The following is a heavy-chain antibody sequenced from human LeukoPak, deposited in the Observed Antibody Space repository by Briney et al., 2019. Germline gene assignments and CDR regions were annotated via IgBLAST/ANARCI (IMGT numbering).Heavy chain of an antibody. CDR2: INHSGST. CDR1: GGSFSGYY. CDR3: AREGLGIVLPIDY. Sequence: PSETLSLTCAVYGGSFSGYYWSWIRQPPGKGLEWIGEINHSGSTNYNPSHKSRVTISVDTSKNQFSLKLSSVTAADTAVYYCAREGLGIVLPIDYWGQGTLVTVSS. D-gene: IGHD7-27*01. J-gene: IGHJ4*02. V-gene: IGHV4-34*01.